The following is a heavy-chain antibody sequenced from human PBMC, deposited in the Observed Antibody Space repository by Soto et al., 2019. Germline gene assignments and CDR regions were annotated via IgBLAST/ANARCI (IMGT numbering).Heavy chain of an antibody. CDR3: ARDFYDSVGYTWFDS. Sequence: SETLSLTCTVSGDNSTSYYWGWIRQDPGKGLEWIGHIHNSGTSTHNPSLNGRVTISIDMSKKQFSLKLTSLTSAETAVYYCARDFYDSVGYTWFDSWSQGTLVTVSS. V-gene: IGHV4-59*01. CDR2: IHNSGTS. CDR1: GDNSTSYY. D-gene: IGHD3-22*01. J-gene: IGHJ5*01.